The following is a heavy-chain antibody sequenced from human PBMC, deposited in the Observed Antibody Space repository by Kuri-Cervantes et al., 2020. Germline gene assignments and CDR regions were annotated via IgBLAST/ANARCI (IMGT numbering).Heavy chain of an antibody. D-gene: IGHD3-10*01. Sequence: SETLSLTCTVSGGSISSYYWSWIRQPPGKGLEWIGYIYYSGSTYYNPSLKSRVTISVDTSKNQFSLKLSSVTAADTAVYYCARGGDMTPDIWGQGTMVTVSS. CDR2: IYYSGST. CDR1: GGSISSYY. J-gene: IGHJ3*02. CDR3: ARGGDMTPDI. V-gene: IGHV4-59*08.